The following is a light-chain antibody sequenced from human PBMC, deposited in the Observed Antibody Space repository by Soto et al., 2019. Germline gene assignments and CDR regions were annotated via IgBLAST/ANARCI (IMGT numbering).Light chain of an antibody. CDR1: QSVLYSSNNKNY. CDR3: QQYYITHWT. J-gene: IGKJ1*01. V-gene: IGKV4-1*01. CDR2: WAS. Sequence: DIVMTQSPDSLAVSLGERATINCKSSQSVLYSSNNKNYLAGYQQKPGQPPKLLIYWASTRESGVPDRFSGSGSGTDFTLTISSLQAADVEVYYCQQYYITHWTFGLGTKLDIX.